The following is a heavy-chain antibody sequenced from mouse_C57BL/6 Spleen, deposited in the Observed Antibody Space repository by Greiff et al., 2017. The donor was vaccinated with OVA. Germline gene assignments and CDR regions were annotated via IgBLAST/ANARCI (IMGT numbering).Heavy chain of an antibody. CDR2: IDPSDGYA. V-gene: IGHV1-69*01. CDR3: ARAYGSKWFAY. CDR1: GYTFTSYW. Sequence: VQLQQPGAELVMPGASVKLSCKASGYTFTSYWMHWVKQRPGQGLEWIGEIDPSDGYANYNQKFKGKSTLTVDKSSSTAYMQLSSLTSEDSAVYYCARAYGSKWFAYWGQGTLVTVSA. J-gene: IGHJ3*01. D-gene: IGHD1-1*01.